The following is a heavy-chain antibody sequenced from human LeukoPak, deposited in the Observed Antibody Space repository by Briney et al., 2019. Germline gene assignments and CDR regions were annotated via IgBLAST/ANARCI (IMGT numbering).Heavy chain of an antibody. J-gene: IGHJ4*02. V-gene: IGHV4-34*01. CDR3: ARGGPGYSSFL. CDR2: INNSGST. Sequence: SETLSLTCAVYGGSFSVYYWSWIRQPPGKGLEYIGEINNSGSTNYNPSLKSRVTISADTSKNQFSLILRSVTAADTAVYYCARGGPGYSSFLWGQGTLVSVSS. CDR1: GGSFSVYY. D-gene: IGHD6-19*01.